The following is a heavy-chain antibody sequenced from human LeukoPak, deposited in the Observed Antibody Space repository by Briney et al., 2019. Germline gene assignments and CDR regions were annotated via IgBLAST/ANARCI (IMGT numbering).Heavy chain of an antibody. CDR2: IYYCGST. J-gene: IGHJ4*02. Sequence: SETLSLTCTVSGGSISSYYWSWIRRPPGKGLEWIGYIYYCGSTNYNPSLKSRVTISVDTSKNQFSLKLSSVTAADTAVYYCAGDLLDGQPDYWGQGTLVTVSS. CDR3: AGDLLDGQPDY. D-gene: IGHD1-1*01. CDR1: GGSISSYY. V-gene: IGHV4-59*01.